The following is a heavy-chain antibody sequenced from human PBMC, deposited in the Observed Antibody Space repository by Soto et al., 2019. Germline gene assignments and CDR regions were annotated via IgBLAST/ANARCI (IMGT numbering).Heavy chain of an antibody. CDR2: VYYSGST. Sequence: QVQLQESGPRLVKPSQTLSLTCTVSGGSTSSGGYYWSWIRQYPGKGLEWIGFVYYSGSTYYNPSIKSRVILSVDTSKKQFSLKLSSVTAADTAVYYCARDAALKWFDPWGQGTLVTVSS. CDR1: GGSTSSGGYY. J-gene: IGHJ5*02. V-gene: IGHV4-31*03. D-gene: IGHD2-15*01. CDR3: ARDAALKWFDP.